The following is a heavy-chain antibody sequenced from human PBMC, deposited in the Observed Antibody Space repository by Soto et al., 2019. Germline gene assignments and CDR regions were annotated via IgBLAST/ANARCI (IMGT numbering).Heavy chain of an antibody. D-gene: IGHD2-2*01. V-gene: IGHV1-69*12. CDR3: ARDKDRLQLGGNYYYSLDV. CDR2: IMPIFRTP. J-gene: IGHJ6*02. Sequence: QVQLDQSGAEVKQPGSSVKLSCKASGGTFSNSAISWVRQAPGQGLEWMGGIMPIFRTPDYAQKFQARVTITADEYTSTAYMGLSGLKTDDTAVYYCARDKDRLQLGGNYYYSLDVWGQGTTVTVSS. CDR1: GGTFSNSA.